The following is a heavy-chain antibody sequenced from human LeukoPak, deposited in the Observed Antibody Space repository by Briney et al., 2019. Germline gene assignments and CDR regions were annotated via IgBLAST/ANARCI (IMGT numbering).Heavy chain of an antibody. V-gene: IGHV3-30*18. J-gene: IGHJ1*01. CDR2: LSYDGSNE. D-gene: IGHD3-22*01. CDR3: AKGVVVITSYFQH. Sequence: GGSLRLSCAASGFTFSSYGMHWVRQAPGKGLEWVAVLSYDGSNEYYADSVKGRFTISRDNSKNTLYLQMNSLRAEDTAVYYCAKGVVVITSYFQHWGQGTLVTVSS. CDR1: GFTFSSYG.